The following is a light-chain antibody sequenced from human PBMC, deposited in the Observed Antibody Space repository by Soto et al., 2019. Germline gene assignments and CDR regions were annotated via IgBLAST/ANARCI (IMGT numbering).Light chain of an antibody. J-gene: IGKJ5*01. CDR1: QSISSW. V-gene: IGKV1-5*03. CDR3: QQYNSYPIT. CDR2: KAS. Sequence: DIQMTQSPSTLSASVGDRVTNTCRASQSISSWLAWYQQKPGKAPKSLIYKASSLESGVPSRFSGGGSGTEFTLTISSLQPDDFATYYCQQYNSYPITFGQGTRLEIK.